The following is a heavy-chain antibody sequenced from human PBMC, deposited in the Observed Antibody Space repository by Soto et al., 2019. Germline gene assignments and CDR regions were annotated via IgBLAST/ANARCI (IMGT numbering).Heavy chain of an antibody. D-gene: IGHD3-22*01. Sequence: QVQLVESGGGVVQPGRSLRLSCAASGFTFSSYGMHWVRQAPGKGLEWVAVIWDDGSNKYYADSVKGRFTISRDNSKNTLYLQMNSLRAEDTAVYYCARGYYDSSGYLVYWGQGTLVTVSS. J-gene: IGHJ4*02. CDR2: IWDDGSNK. CDR3: ARGYYDSSGYLVY. CDR1: GFTFSSYG. V-gene: IGHV3-33*01.